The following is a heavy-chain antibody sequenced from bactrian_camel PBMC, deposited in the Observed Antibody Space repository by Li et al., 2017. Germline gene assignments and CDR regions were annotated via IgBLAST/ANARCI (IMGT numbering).Heavy chain of an antibody. CDR1: GFTFSSYL. CDR3: ATGFLWRFTTTELEYNY. V-gene: IGHV3S40*01. CDR2: IVSGGGST. Sequence: QLVESGGGSVQPGGSLRLSCTASGFTFSSYLMNWVRQAPGKGLEWVSAIVSGGGSTYYADSVKGRFTISSDNAKNTLYLQMNSLQSEDTAVYYCATGFLWRFTTTELEYNYWGQGTQVTVS. J-gene: IGHJ4*01. D-gene: IGHD2*01.